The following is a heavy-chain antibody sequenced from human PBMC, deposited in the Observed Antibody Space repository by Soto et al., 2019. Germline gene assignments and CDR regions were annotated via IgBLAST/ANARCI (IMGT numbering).Heavy chain of an antibody. CDR3: ARGRAVEMAANFDY. J-gene: IGHJ4*02. D-gene: IGHD6-19*01. CDR1: GYTFSNYA. Sequence: ASVKVSCKASGYTFSNYAIHWVRQAPGQRLEWMGWINAGNDITKYSQKFQGRVTFSRDTSATTAYMELSSLRSEDTAVYYCARGRAVEMAANFDYWGQGALVTVSS. CDR2: INAGNDIT. V-gene: IGHV1-3*01.